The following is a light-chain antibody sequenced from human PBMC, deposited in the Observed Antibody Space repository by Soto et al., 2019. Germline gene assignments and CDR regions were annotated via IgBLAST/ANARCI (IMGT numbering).Light chain of an antibody. CDR1: QSVSSY. CDR2: DAS. V-gene: IGKV3-11*01. Sequence: ILLTPSQATLSFSPVSRSNLSGRASQSVSSYLAWYQQKPGQAPRLLIYDASKRATGIPARFSGSGFGTDYTLTISSLEPEDFAVYYCQQRSKWRTFGQGTKGDIK. J-gene: IGKJ1*01. CDR3: QQRSKWRT.